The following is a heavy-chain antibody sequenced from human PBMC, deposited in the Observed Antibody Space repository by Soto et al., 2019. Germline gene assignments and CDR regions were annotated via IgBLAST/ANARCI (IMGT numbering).Heavy chain of an antibody. D-gene: IGHD3-9*01. J-gene: IGHJ4*02. V-gene: IGHV3-23*01. CDR3: AKMYYDILTGFDY. Sequence: GGSLRLSCAASGFTFSNHAMSWVRQAPGKGLEWVSAISGSGGSTYYADSVKGRFTISRDNSKNTLYLQMNSLRAEDTAVYYCAKMYYDILTGFDYWGQGTLVTVSS. CDR2: ISGSGGST. CDR1: GFTFSNHA.